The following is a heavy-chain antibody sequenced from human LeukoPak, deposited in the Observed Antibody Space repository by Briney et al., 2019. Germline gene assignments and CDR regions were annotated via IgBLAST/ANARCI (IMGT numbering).Heavy chain of an antibody. J-gene: IGHJ4*02. CDR2: IIPIFGTA. CDR1: GGTFSSYA. Sequence: SVKVSCKASGGTFSSYAISWVRQAPGQGLEWMGGIIPIFGTASYAQKFQGRVTITADKSTSTAYMELSSLRSEDTAVYYCARERYGDHVWGKDFDYWGQGTLVTVSS. V-gene: IGHV1-69*06. CDR3: ARERYGDHVWGKDFDY. D-gene: IGHD3-16*01.